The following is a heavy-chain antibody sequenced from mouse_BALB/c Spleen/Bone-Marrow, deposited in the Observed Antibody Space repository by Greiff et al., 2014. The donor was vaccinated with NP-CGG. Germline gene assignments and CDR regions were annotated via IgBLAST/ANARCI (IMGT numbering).Heavy chain of an antibody. V-gene: IGHV5-2*03. J-gene: IGHJ3*01. Sequence: EVKVEESGGGLVQPGESLKLSCESNEYEFPSHVMSWVRKTPEKRLELVAAINSDGGSTYYPDTMERRFIISRDNSKKTLYLQMSSLRSEDTAFYYCARHGDYYGSSLFAYWGQGTLVTVSA. CDR1: EYEFPSHV. D-gene: IGHD1-1*01. CDR2: INSDGGST. CDR3: ARHGDYYGSSLFAY.